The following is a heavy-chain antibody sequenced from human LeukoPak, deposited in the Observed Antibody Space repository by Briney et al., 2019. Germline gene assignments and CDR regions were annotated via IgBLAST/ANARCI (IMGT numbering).Heavy chain of an antibody. Sequence: PGGSLRLSCAAPGFGFDDYAIHWVRQAPGKGLEWVSLISGDGGSTFYADSVKSRFTISRDNSKNSLYLQMSSLRSEDTALYYCARESDSSGWYDSWGQGTLVTVSS. CDR1: GFGFDDYA. CDR2: ISGDGGST. CDR3: ARESDSSGWYDS. V-gene: IGHV3-43*02. D-gene: IGHD3-22*01. J-gene: IGHJ5*01.